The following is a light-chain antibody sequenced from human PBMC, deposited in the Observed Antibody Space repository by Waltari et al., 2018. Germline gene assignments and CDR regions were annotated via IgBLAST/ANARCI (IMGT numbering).Light chain of an antibody. CDR1: SHDVAGYNY. J-gene: IGLJ1*01. CDR3: TSYAGINNLV. CDR2: EVN. Sequence: QSALTQPPSASGSPGQSVTISCPGTSHDVAGYNYVSWYQQYPGKVPKLLIYEVNKRPSGVPDRFSGSKSGNTASLTVSGLQAEDEATYYCTSYAGINNLVFGTGTKVTVL. V-gene: IGLV2-8*01.